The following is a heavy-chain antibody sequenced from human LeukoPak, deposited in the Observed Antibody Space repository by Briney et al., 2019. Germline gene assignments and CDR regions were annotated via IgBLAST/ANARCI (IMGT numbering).Heavy chain of an antibody. V-gene: IGHV1-46*01. CDR1: GYTFTSYY. Sequence: ASVKVSCKASGYTFTSYYMHWVRQAPGQGLEWMGIINPSGGSTSYAQKFQGRVTMTRDTSTSTVYMELSSLRSEDTAVYYCARDGDCSGGRCYSVVWRKNGMDVWGQGTTVTVSS. CDR2: INPSGGST. J-gene: IGHJ6*02. CDR3: ARDGDCSGGRCYSVVWRKNGMDV. D-gene: IGHD2-15*01.